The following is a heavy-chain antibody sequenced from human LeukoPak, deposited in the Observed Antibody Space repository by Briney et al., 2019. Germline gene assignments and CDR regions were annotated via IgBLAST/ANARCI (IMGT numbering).Heavy chain of an antibody. CDR1: GFTFSSYA. Sequence: GGSLRLSCVASGFTFSSYAMSWVRQAPGKGLEWVSTISGSGGSIYYADSVRGWFTISRDNFKNTLYLQMNSLRAEDTAVYYCADGSYYDILTGYYPFDYWGQGTLVTVSS. J-gene: IGHJ4*02. V-gene: IGHV3-23*01. CDR2: ISGSGGSI. CDR3: ADGSYYDILTGYYPFDY. D-gene: IGHD3-9*01.